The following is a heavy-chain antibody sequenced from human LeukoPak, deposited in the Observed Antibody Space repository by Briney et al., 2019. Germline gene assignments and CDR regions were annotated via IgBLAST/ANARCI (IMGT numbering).Heavy chain of an antibody. CDR2: IIPIFGSA. V-gene: IGHV1-69*06. CDR3: AKGSRLREGGSYRF. D-gene: IGHD3-16*02. J-gene: IGHJ4*02. Sequence: ASVKVSCKASGGIFSSYAINWVRQAPGQGLEWMGRIIPIFGSANYAQKFQGRVTITAAKSTRTAYMELSSLRSEDTALYYCAKGSRLREGGSYRFWGQGTLVTVAS. CDR1: GGIFSSYA.